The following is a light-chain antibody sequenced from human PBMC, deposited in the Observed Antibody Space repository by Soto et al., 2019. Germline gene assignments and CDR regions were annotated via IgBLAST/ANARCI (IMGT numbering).Light chain of an antibody. J-gene: IGKJ1*01. V-gene: IGKV1-39*01. CDR1: QTITRY. Sequence: DIQMTQSPSSLSASVGDRVTITCRASQTITRYLNWYQQKPGKAPKLLIYGATSLQSGVPSRFAGSGSETDFTLTISRLQPEDSASYYCQQTYNPPWTFGLGTRVEIK. CDR3: QQTYNPPWT. CDR2: GAT.